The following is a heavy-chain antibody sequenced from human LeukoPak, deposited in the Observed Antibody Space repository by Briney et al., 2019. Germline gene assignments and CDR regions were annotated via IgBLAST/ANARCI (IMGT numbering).Heavy chain of an antibody. CDR1: GYTFTSCG. D-gene: IGHD5-18*01. V-gene: IGHV1-18*01. CDR3: ASGYSYGQGFSFDY. J-gene: IGHJ4*02. CDR2: IIAYNGNT. Sequence: ASVKVSCKASGYTFTSCGISWVRQAPGQGLEWMGWIIAYNGNTNYAQKLQGRVTMTTDTSTSTAYMELRSLRSDDTAVYYCASGYSYGQGFSFDYWGQGTLVTVSS.